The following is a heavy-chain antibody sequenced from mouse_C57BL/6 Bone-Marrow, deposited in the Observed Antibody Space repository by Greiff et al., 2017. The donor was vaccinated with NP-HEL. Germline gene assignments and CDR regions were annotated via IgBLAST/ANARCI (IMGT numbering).Heavy chain of an antibody. CDR2: IDPNSGGT. J-gene: IGHJ2*01. Sequence: QVQLKQPGAELVKPGASVKLSCKASGYTFTSYLMHWVKQRPGRGLEWIGRIDPNSGGTKYNEKFKSKATLTVDKPSSTAYMQLNSLTSEDSAVYYGARYYYGSNSFDYGDRGTALTVTS. CDR3: ARYYYGSNSFDY. CDR1: GYTFTSYL. D-gene: IGHD1-1*01. V-gene: IGHV1-72*01.